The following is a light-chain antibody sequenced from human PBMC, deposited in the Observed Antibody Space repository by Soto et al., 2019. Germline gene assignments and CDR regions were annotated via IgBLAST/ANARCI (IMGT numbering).Light chain of an antibody. CDR1: QSVNSKY. CDR3: HHYGSS. J-gene: IGKJ4*01. CDR2: GAS. V-gene: IGKV3-20*01. Sequence: EIVLTQSPGTLSLSPGERASLSCRASQSVNSKYLAWYQQKPGQAPRLVIYGASNRATGLPDRFSGSGSGTDFTPTISRLEPEDFAFYYCHHYGSSFGGGTKVDIK.